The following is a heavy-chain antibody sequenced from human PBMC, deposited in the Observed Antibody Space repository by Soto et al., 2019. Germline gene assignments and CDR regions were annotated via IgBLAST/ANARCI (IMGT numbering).Heavy chain of an antibody. CDR1: GFTFSTYA. J-gene: IGHJ3*02. Sequence: GGSLRLSCAASGFTFSTYAMSWVRQAPGKGLEWVSAISASGDITYYADSVKGRFTISRDNPMNALHLQMNSLRVEDTAVYYCAHPRGYGVFDAYDIWGQGTMVTVSS. V-gene: IGHV3-23*01. D-gene: IGHD4-17*01. CDR2: ISASGDIT. CDR3: AHPRGYGVFDAYDI.